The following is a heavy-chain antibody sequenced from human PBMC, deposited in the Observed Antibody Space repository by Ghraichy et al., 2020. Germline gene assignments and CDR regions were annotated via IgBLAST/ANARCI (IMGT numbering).Heavy chain of an antibody. V-gene: IGHV3-74*01. D-gene: IGHD3-3*02. CDR1: GFSSSSYW. Sequence: GGSLRLSCSVSGFSSSSYWMHWVRQVPGKGLVWVSEISSDGTFTTYADSVEGRFTTSRDNAKNTLYLQMKMLRPEDTAVYYCAGGGIRRSGAFDIWGRGTMVTVSS. J-gene: IGHJ3*02. CDR2: ISSDGTFT. CDR3: AGGGIRRSGAFDI.